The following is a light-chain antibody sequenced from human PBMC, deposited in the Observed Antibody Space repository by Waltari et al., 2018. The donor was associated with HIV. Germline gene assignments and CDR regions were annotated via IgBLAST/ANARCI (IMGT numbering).Light chain of an antibody. CDR2: GNS. Sequence: QSVLTQPPSVSGAPGQRVTISCTGSSSNIGAGYQVHWYQQLPGTAPKLLIYGNSNRPSGVSDRFAGCKSGTSASLAITGLQAEDEADYHCQSYDSSLSGYVFGTGTKVTVL. J-gene: IGLJ1*01. CDR3: QSYDSSLSGYV. V-gene: IGLV1-40*01. CDR1: SSNIGAGYQ.